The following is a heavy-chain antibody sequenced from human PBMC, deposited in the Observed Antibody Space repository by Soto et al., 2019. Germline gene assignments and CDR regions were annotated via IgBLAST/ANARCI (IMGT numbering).Heavy chain of an antibody. J-gene: IGHJ4*02. D-gene: IGHD1-1*01. CDR1: GGSISSYY. CDR2: IYYSGST. CDR3: AREVRYNRDRSTDY. V-gene: IGHV4-59*01. Sequence: QVQLQESGPGLVKPSETLSLTCTVSGGSISSYYWSWIRQPPGKGLEWIGYIYYSGSTNYNPSLKSRVTISVDTSKNQFSLKLSSVTAADTAVYYCAREVRYNRDRSTDYWGQGTLVTVSS.